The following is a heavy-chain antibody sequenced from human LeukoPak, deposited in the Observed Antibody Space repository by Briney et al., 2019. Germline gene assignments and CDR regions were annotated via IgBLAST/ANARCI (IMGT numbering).Heavy chain of an antibody. J-gene: IGHJ4*02. V-gene: IGHV3-53*01. CDR1: GFAVSSNH. CDR3: ARVWELSFDN. D-gene: IGHD1-26*01. Sequence: GGSLRLSCAASGFAVSSNHMSWVRQAPGKGLEWVSVIYSGRNTYYYADSVKGRFTISRDSSKSTVYLQMNSLSAEDTAVYYCARVWELSFDNWGQGTLVTVSS. CDR2: IYSGRNT.